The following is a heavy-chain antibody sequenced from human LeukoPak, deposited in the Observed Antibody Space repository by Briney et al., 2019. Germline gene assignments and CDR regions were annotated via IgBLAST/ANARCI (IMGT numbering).Heavy chain of an antibody. V-gene: IGHV3-7*03. Sequence: PGGSLRLSCAASGFTFTSYWMNWVRQAPGKGLEWVANIKEDGSEKYYVDSVKGRFTISKDNAKNSVYLQMNSLRAEDTAVYYCARDNGFWGQGTLVTVSS. D-gene: IGHD2-8*01. CDR1: GFTFTSYW. CDR2: IKEDGSEK. CDR3: ARDNGF. J-gene: IGHJ4*02.